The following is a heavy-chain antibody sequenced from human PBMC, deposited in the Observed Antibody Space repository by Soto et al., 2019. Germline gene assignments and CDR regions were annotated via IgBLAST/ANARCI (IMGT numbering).Heavy chain of an antibody. CDR3: AKDQGIAASHGID. J-gene: IGHJ3*01. CDR2: ISNDGSDK. CDR1: GFTFNNYG. D-gene: IGHD6-13*01. Sequence: PEGSLRLSCAASGFTFNNYGMHWVRHAPGKGLEWVATISNDGSDKYYADSVKGRLTISRDNSKNTVYLQMNSLRAEETAVYYCAKDQGIAASHGIDWGQGTMVTVSS. V-gene: IGHV3-30*18.